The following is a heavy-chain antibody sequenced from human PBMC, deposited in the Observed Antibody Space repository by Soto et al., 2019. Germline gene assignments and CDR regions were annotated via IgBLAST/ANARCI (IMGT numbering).Heavy chain of an antibody. V-gene: IGHV4-59*08. CDR3: ARQGFGPLHGLVDV. Sequence: QVQLQESGPGLVKPSETLSLSCTVSGGSISSYYWSWFRQSPGKRMEWIGYVHHSWGSSYNPSLQSRVGISLDTSKGQFSLKVTSVTATDTAVYYCARQGFGPLHGLVDVWGKGTTVTVSS. CDR1: GGSISSYY. CDR2: VHHSWGS. D-gene: IGHD3-10*01. J-gene: IGHJ6*04.